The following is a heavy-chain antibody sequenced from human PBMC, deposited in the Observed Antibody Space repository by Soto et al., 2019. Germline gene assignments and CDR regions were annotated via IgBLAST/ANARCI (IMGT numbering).Heavy chain of an antibody. D-gene: IGHD3-16*01. Sequence: LSLTCAVSGGSFRGYFWSWIRQSPDKGLEWIGEINDSGSTYYNPSFKSRLTISVDTSKSQISLTLTSVTAADSAVYYCQGGDFWGQGTRVTVSS. J-gene: IGHJ4*02. V-gene: IGHV4-34*01. CDR1: GGSFRGYF. CDR3: QGGDF. CDR2: INDSGST.